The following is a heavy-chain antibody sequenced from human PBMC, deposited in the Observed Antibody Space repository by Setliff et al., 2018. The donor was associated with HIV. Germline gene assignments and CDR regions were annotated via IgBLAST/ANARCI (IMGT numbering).Heavy chain of an antibody. CDR3: ARDPRASYLSYYYYHYLDV. Sequence: GGSLRLSCTASAFTFNKYAMAWVRQAPGKGLEWVSYISGTSGTMYYADSVKGRSTISRDNAKNSLFLQMNSLTAEDTAVYYCARDPRASYLSYYYYHYLDVWGKGTTVTVSS. V-gene: IGHV3-48*01. J-gene: IGHJ6*03. D-gene: IGHD3-16*02. CDR2: ISGTSGTM. CDR1: AFTFNKYA.